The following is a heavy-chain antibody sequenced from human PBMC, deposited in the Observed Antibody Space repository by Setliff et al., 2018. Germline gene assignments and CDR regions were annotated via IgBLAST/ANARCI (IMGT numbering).Heavy chain of an antibody. CDR1: GGSISSHY. Sequence: SETLSLTCTVSGGSISSHYWTWIRQPAGKGLEWIGRLYTSGDTNYNPSLKSRVSMSLDTSKNQFSLKPSSVTAADTAVYYCARDRVVVLAGRRGFYFDYWGQGTLVTVSS. CDR3: ARDRVVVLAGRRGFYFDY. V-gene: IGHV4-4*07. J-gene: IGHJ4*02. CDR2: LYTSGDT. D-gene: IGHD2-15*01.